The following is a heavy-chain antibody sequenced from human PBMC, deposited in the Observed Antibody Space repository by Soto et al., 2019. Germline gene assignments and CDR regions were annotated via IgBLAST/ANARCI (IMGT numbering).Heavy chain of an antibody. CDR1: GFTFSSYG. D-gene: IGHD2-21*01. Sequence: EVQLVESGGGVLQRGGSLRLSCEASGFTFSSYGMNWVRQAPGKGLEWISYISSSSSTIYYADSVKGRFTISRDNAKSSLSLQMNTLRDGDTAVYYCARGAYCGGDCCYYGMDVWGQGTTVTVSS. CDR3: ARGAYCGGDCCYYGMDV. V-gene: IGHV3-48*02. CDR2: ISSSSSTI. J-gene: IGHJ6*02.